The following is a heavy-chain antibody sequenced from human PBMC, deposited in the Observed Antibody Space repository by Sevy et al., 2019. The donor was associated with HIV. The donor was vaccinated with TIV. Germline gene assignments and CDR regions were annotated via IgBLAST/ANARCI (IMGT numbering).Heavy chain of an antibody. D-gene: IGHD2-2*01. CDR2: INHSGST. J-gene: IGHJ4*02. CDR1: GGSFSGYY. CDR3: ARRDIVVVPAAMGGYYYASGSPHFDY. Sequence: SETLSLTCAVYGGSFSGYYWSWIRQPPGKGLEWIGEINHSGSTNYNPSLKSRVTISVDTSKNQFSLKLSSVTAADTAVYYCARRDIVVVPAAMGGYYYASGSPHFDYWGQGTLVTVSS. V-gene: IGHV4-34*01.